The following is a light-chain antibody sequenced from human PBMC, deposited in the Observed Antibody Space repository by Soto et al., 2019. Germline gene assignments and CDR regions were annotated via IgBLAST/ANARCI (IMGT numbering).Light chain of an antibody. V-gene: IGLV3-1*01. CDR1: KLGNRH. J-gene: IGLJ1*01. CDR3: QVWDSNTASYV. CDR2: QDS. Sequence: SYELTQPPSVSVSPGQTASISCSGDKLGNRHACWYQQKAGQSPVLVIFQDSERPSGIPERFSGSNFGNTATLTISGTQAMDEADYYCQVWDSNTASYVFGTGTKLTVL.